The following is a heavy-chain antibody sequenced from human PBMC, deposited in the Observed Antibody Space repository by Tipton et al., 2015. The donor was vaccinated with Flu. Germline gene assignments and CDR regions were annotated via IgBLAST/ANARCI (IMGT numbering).Heavy chain of an antibody. Sequence: TLSLTCIVSGDYISDYYWNWIRQSPGGGLEWLAYIHHTGKTNQNPSLKSRLTVSVDTSRNQFSLTLNSVTAADTAVYFCARGNWGGAFDTWGQGTMVTVSS. D-gene: IGHD7-27*01. CDR2: IHHTGKT. V-gene: IGHV4-59*01. J-gene: IGHJ3*02. CDR3: ARGNWGGAFDT. CDR1: GDYISDYY.